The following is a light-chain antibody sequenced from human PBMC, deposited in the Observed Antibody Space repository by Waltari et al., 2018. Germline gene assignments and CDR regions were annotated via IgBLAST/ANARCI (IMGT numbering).Light chain of an antibody. J-gene: IGKJ1*01. Sequence: FQLTKSPSSLSPSLGANLSITCRASLGISRWFAWYHRKPGKAPKLMIYEASRLQSWVPSRFSGSGSGTDFALTISSLQPEDFATYYCQQYNSAPWTVGQGTKVEIK. V-gene: IGKV1-5*01. CDR1: LGISRW. CDR2: EAS. CDR3: QQYNSAPWT.